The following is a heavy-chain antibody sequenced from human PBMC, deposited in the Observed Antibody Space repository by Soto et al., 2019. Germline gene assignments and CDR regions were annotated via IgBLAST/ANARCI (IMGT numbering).Heavy chain of an antibody. V-gene: IGHV4-34*01. D-gene: IGHD5-12*01. Sequence: QVQLQQWGAGLLKPSETLSLTCAVYGGSFSGYYWSWIRQPPGKGLEWIGEINHSGSTNYNPSLKSRVTISVDTSKNQFSLKLSSVTAADTAEYYCARVADIVAHTAYYYCMDVWGQGTTVTVSS. CDR1: GGSFSGYY. CDR2: INHSGST. CDR3: ARVADIVAHTAYYYCMDV. J-gene: IGHJ6*02.